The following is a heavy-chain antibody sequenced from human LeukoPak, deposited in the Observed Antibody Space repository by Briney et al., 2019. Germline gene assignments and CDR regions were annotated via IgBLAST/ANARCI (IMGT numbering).Heavy chain of an antibody. Sequence: PGGSLRLSCAASGFTFSGYWMHWVRQVPGKGLEWVSGINWNGGSTGYADSVKGRFTISRDNAKNSLYLQMNSLRAEDTALYYCARAIGNFDYWGQGTLVTVSS. V-gene: IGHV3-20*04. CDR3: ARAIGNFDY. CDR2: INWNGGST. CDR1: GFTFSGYW. J-gene: IGHJ4*02.